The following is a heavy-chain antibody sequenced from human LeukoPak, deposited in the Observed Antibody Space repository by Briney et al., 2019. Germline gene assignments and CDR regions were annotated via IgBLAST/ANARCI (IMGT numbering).Heavy chain of an antibody. CDR1: GGSFSGYY. V-gene: IGHV4-59*10. CDR3: ARGRYCSDGSCYFDY. Sequence: PSETLSLTCAVYGGSFSGYYWSWIRQPAGKGLEWIGHIFTSGSTNYNPSLKSRVTMSVDTSKNQFSLKLSSVTAADTAVYYCARGRYCSDGSCYFDYWGQGTLVTVSS. D-gene: IGHD2-15*01. J-gene: IGHJ4*02. CDR2: IFTSGST.